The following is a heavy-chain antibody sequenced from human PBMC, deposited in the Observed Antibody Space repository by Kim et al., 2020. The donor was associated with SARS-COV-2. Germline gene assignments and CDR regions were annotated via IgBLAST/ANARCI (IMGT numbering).Heavy chain of an antibody. Sequence: GGSLRLSCAASGFTFSSYGMHWVRQAPGKGLEWVAVIWYDGSNKYYADSVKGRFTISRDNSKNTLYLQMNSLRAEDTAVYYCARASGSGLSDYWGQGTLVTVSS. J-gene: IGHJ4*02. CDR3: ARASGSGLSDY. V-gene: IGHV3-33*01. CDR2: IWYDGSNK. D-gene: IGHD6-19*01. CDR1: GFTFSSYG.